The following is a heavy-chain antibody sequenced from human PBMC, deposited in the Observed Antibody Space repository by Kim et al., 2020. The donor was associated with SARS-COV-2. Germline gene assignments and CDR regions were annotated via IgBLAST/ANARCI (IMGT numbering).Heavy chain of an antibody. CDR3: ARDEGPEYYGMDV. J-gene: IGHJ6*02. V-gene: IGHV3-30*01. Sequence: YAHSVKGRFTISRDNSKNTLYLQMNSLRAEDTAVYYCARDEGPEYYGMDVWGQGTTVTVSS.